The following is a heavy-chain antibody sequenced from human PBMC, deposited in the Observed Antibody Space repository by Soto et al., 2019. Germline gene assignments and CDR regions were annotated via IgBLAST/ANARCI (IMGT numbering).Heavy chain of an antibody. CDR2: ISGSGGST. V-gene: IGHV3-23*01. Sequence: PGGSLRLSCAASGFTFSSYAMSWVRQAPGKGLEWVPAISGSGGSTYYADSVKGRFTISRDNSKNTLYLQMNSLRAEDTAVYYCAKSRLRDSSWYGNYYYYMDVWGKGTTVTVSS. CDR1: GFTFSSYA. CDR3: AKSRLRDSSWYGNYYYYMDV. D-gene: IGHD6-13*01. J-gene: IGHJ6*03.